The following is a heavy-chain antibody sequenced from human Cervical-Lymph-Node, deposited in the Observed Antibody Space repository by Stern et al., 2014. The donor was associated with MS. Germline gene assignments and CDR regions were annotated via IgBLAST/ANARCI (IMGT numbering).Heavy chain of an antibody. CDR3: ARQRYFDY. CDR2: CLPGGLDI. J-gene: IGHJ4*02. V-gene: IGHV5-51*01. CDR1: GYTFTSYW. Sequence: EVQLVESGPEVKRPGESLKISCQASGYTFTSYWIGWVRQMPGKGREWSAFCLPGGLDIRASPPFQGQVPISADKSSSTAYLQWNNLKASDTAIYYCARQRYFDYWGQGTLVTVSS.